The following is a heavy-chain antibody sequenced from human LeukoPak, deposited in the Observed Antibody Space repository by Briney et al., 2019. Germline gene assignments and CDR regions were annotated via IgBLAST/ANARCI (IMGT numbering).Heavy chain of an antibody. J-gene: IGHJ4*02. Sequence: PSETVSLTCTVSGGFLSSGSFDGSWLRQPAGRGLEWFGRFYTSRCTDYNPSLKSRVTISVDTSKNQFSVKLSSVTAAETAVYYCARSPGIFGVVITRDYWGQGTLVTVSS. CDR1: GGFLSSGSFD. V-gene: IGHV4-61*02. D-gene: IGHD3-3*01. CDR2: FYTSRCT. CDR3: ARSPGIFGVVITRDY.